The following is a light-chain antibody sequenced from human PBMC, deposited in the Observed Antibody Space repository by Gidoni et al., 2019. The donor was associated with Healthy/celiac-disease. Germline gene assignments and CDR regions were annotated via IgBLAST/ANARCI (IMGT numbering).Light chain of an antibody. CDR2: DAP. V-gene: IGKV1-13*02. CDR3: QQFNSYPWT. J-gene: IGKJ1*01. CDR1: QGISSA. Sequence: ATQLTQSPSSLSASVGDRVTITCRASQGISSALAWYQQKPGKAPKLLIYDAPSLESGVPSRFSGSGSGTDFTLTISSLQPEDFATYYCQQFNSYPWTFGQGTKVEIK.